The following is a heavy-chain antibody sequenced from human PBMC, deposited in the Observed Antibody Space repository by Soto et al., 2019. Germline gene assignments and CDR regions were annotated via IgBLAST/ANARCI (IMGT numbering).Heavy chain of an antibody. Sequence: QVQLVQSGAEVKKPGSSVKVSCKDSVGTFSTYSMFWVRQAPGQGLEWMGRIIPMLGIRNYAQRSQDRVTITADKSTATAHMELSSLRSEDTALYYCTIGSWSGEVFEIWGQGTMVTVSS. D-gene: IGHD2-21*01. CDR1: VGTFSTYS. CDR2: IIPMLGIR. CDR3: TIGSWSGEVFEI. J-gene: IGHJ3*02. V-gene: IGHV1-69*02.